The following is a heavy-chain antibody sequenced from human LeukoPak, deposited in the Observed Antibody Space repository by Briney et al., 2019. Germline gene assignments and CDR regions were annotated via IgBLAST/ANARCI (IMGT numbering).Heavy chain of an antibody. D-gene: IGHD2-15*01. V-gene: IGHV3-7*01. J-gene: IGHJ4*02. CDR3: ARAGDGTAARDY. CDR1: GFTFSRYW. Sequence: GGSLRLSCAPSGFTFSRYWMSWVRQAPGKGLEWVANINEDGSEAYYVDSVRGRFTISRDNAKNSLYLQMNSLRAEDTAVYYCARAGDGTAARDYWGQGTLVTVSS. CDR2: INEDGSEA.